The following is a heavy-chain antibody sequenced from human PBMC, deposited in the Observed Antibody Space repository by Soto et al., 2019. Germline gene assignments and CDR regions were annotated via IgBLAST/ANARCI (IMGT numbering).Heavy chain of an antibody. J-gene: IGHJ6*02. D-gene: IGHD3-10*01. CDR2: INPNSGGT. CDR1: GYTFTGYY. CDR3: ARDRSGSYYNYYYYGMDV. V-gene: IGHV1-2*02. Sequence: ASVKVSFKASGYTFTGYYMHWLRQAPGQGLEWMGWINPNSGGTNYAQKFQGRVTMTRDTSISTAYMELSRLRSDDTAVYYCARDRSGSYYNYYYYGMDVWGQGTTVTVSS.